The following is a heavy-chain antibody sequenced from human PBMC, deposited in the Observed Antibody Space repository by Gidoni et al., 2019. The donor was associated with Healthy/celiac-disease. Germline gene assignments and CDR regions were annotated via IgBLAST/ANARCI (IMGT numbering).Heavy chain of an antibody. CDR1: GGSISSYY. Sequence: QVQLQESGPGLVKPSETLSLTCTVSGGSISSYYWSWIRQPAGKGLEWIGRIYTSGSTNYNPSLKSRVTMSVDTSKNQFSLKLSSVTAADTAVYYCAREDGYYDSSGYQNYFDYWGQGTLVTVSS. J-gene: IGHJ4*02. V-gene: IGHV4-4*07. CDR3: AREDGYYDSSGYQNYFDY. CDR2: IYTSGST. D-gene: IGHD3-22*01.